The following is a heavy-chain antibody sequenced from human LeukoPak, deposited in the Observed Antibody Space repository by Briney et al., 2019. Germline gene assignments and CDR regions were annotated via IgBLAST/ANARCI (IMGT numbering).Heavy chain of an antibody. Sequence: GGSLRLSCAASGITFGSYAMSWVRQAPGKGLEWVSAISGSGGATFYADSVKGRFTISRDNSKNTLYLQMNSLRAEDTAVYYCAKGYASGTYYSDYWGPGTLVTVSS. D-gene: IGHD3-10*01. V-gene: IGHV3-23*01. CDR3: AKGYASGTYYSDY. CDR1: GITFGSYA. CDR2: ISGSGGAT. J-gene: IGHJ4*02.